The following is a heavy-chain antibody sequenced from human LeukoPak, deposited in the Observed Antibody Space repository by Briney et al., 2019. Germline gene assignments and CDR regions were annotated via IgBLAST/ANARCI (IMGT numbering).Heavy chain of an antibody. Sequence: ASVKVSCKASGYTFTGYYMHWVRQAPGQGLEWMGRINPNSGGTNYAQKFQGRVTITRDTSASTAYMELSSLRSEDTAVYYCARRYSSGWQDYYFDYWGQGTLVTVSS. V-gene: IGHV1-2*06. CDR2: INPNSGGT. CDR3: ARRYSSGWQDYYFDY. D-gene: IGHD6-19*01. J-gene: IGHJ4*02. CDR1: GYTFTGYY.